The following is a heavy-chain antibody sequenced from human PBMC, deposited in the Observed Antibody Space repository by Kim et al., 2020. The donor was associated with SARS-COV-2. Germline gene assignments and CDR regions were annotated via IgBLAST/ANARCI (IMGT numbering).Heavy chain of an antibody. CDR1: GFTFSSYS. D-gene: IGHD6-13*01. J-gene: IGHJ4*02. CDR3: ARDVGGYDFFDLEEQQLVPDY. V-gene: IGHV3-21*01. Sequence: GGSLRLSCAASGFTFSSYSMNWVRQAPGKGLEWVSSISSSSSYIYYADSVKGRFTISRDNAKNSLYLQMNSLRAEDTAVYYCARDVGGYDFFDLEEQQLVPDYWGQGTLVTVSS. CDR2: ISSSSSYI.